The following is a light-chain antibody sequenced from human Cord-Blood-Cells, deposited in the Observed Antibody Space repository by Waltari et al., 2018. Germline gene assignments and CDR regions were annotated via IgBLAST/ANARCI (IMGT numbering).Light chain of an antibody. V-gene: IGLV2-11*01. CDR3: CSYAGSYTLV. Sequence: QSALTQPRSVSGSPGQSVTISCTGTSSDVGGYNSVSWYQQHPGKAPKLMIYDVSKRPSGVPDRFSGYKSGNTASLTISGLQAEDEADYYCCSYAGSYTLVFGGGTKLTVL. CDR2: DVS. J-gene: IGLJ2*01. CDR1: SSDVGGYNS.